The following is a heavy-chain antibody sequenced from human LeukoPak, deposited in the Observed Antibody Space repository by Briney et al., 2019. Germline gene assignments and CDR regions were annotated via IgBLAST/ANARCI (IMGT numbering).Heavy chain of an antibody. CDR1: GGTFSSYA. J-gene: IGHJ4*02. V-gene: IGHV1-69*04. D-gene: IGHD3-22*01. Sequence: ASVKVSCKASGGTFSSYAISWVRQAPGQGLEWMGRIIPILGIANYAQKFQGRVTITADKSTSTAYMELSSLRSEDTAVYYCARVSVGSSGYLDYWGQGTLVTVPS. CDR2: IIPILGIA. CDR3: ARVSVGSSGYLDY.